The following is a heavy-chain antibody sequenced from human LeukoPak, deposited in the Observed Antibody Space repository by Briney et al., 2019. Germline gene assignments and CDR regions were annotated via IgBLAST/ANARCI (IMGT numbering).Heavy chain of an antibody. V-gene: IGHV4-59*08. CDR2: IYYRGST. Sequence: SETLSLTCTVSGGSINISYWSWIRQPPGKGLEWIGYIYYRGSTNYNPSLKSRVTISVDTSNNQYSLKLSSVTAADTAVYYCARSGVFTGYDAFDIWGQGTRVTVSS. CDR1: GGSINISY. J-gene: IGHJ3*02. CDR3: ARSGVFTGYDAFDI. D-gene: IGHD6-13*01.